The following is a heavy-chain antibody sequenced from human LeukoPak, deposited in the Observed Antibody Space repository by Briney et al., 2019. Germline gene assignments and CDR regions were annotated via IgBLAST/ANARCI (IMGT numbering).Heavy chain of an antibody. V-gene: IGHV1-8*03. J-gene: IGHJ6*03. Sequence: ASVKVSCKASGYIFIDYEINWVRQATGQGLEWMGWMNPKSGDTGYEQKFQGRVTITRDSSISTVYMELSSLRSEDTALCYCARGRYMDVSGKGTTVTVSS. CDR3: ARGRYMDV. CDR2: MNPKSGDT. CDR1: GYIFIDYE.